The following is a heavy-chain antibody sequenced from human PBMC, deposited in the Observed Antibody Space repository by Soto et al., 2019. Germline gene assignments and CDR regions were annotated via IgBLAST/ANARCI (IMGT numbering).Heavy chain of an antibody. V-gene: IGHV1-69*13. D-gene: IGHD6-13*01. CDR2: IIPIFGTA. Sequence: SVKVSCKASGATFSSYAISWVRQAPGQGLEWMGGIIPIFGTANYAQKFQGRVTITADESTSTAYMELSSLRSEDTAVYYCARDSTGIAAPKTTGPHYFDYWGQGTLVTVS. CDR3: ARDSTGIAAPKTTGPHYFDY. CDR1: GATFSSYA. J-gene: IGHJ4*02.